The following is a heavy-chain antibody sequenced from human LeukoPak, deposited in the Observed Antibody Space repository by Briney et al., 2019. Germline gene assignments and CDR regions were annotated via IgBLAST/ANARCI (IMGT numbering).Heavy chain of an antibody. D-gene: IGHD3-10*01. CDR2: IYYSGST. J-gene: IGHJ6*02. V-gene: IGHV4-59*01. Sequence: SETLSLTCTVSGGSISSYYWSWIRQPPGKGLEWIGYIYYSGSTNYNPSLKSRVTISVDTSKNQFSLKLSSVTAADTAVYYCARAHYYGSGSYYSPPYGMDVWGQGTTATVSS. CDR1: GGSISSYY. CDR3: ARAHYYGSGSYYSPPYGMDV.